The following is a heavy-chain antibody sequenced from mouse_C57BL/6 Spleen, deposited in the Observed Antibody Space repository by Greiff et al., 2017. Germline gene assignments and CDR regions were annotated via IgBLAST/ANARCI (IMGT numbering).Heavy chain of an antibody. D-gene: IGHD1-1*01. CDR1: GYTFTSSW. Sequence: QVQLQQPGAELVRPGSSVTLSCKASGYTFTSSWMHWVKQRPIQGLEWIGNIDPSDSETHYNQKFKDKATLTVDTSSSTAHMDLSSLTAEDSAGDDCARAGVATHLYFDVWGTGTTVTVSS. CDR3: ARAGVATHLYFDV. V-gene: IGHV1-52*01. CDR2: IDPSDSET. J-gene: IGHJ1*03.